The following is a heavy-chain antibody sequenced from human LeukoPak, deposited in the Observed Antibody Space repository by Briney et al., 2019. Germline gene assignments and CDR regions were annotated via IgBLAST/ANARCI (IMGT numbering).Heavy chain of an antibody. D-gene: IGHD4-17*01. CDR3: ARGFYGDYRGINLNYFDY. CDR2: IIPIFGTA. V-gene: IGHV1-69*13. CDR1: GGTFSSYA. Sequence: ASVKVSCKASGGTFSSYAISWVRQAPGQGLEWMGGIIPIFGTANYAQKFQGRVTITADESTSTAYMELSSLRSEDTAVYYCARGFYGDYRGINLNYFDYWGQGTLVTVSS. J-gene: IGHJ4*02.